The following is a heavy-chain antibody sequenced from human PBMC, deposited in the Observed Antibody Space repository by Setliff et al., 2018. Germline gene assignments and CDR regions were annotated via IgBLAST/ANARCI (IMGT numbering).Heavy chain of an antibody. J-gene: IGHJ4*02. CDR3: ATPGRRFGESIDY. Sequence: SETLSLTCAVSGYSISSSSYYWGWIRQPPGKGLEWIGSISNSGGTYYNPSLKGRVTISVDTSKNQFSLKLSSVTAADTAVYYCATPGRRFGESIDYWGQGTLVTVSS. V-gene: IGHV4-39*07. CDR2: ISNSGGT. D-gene: IGHD3-10*01. CDR1: GYSISSSSYY.